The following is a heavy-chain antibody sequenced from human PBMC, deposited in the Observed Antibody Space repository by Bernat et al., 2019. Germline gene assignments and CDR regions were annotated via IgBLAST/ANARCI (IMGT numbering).Heavy chain of an antibody. D-gene: IGHD2-21*02. V-gene: IGHV3-23*01. CDR2: ISGSGGST. J-gene: IGHJ4*01. CDR3: ANLSIANDLLVVVTASTNDGFDY. Sequence: EVQLLESGGGLVQPGGSLRLSCAASGFTFSSYAMSWVRQAPGKGLEWVSAISGSGGSTYYADSVKGRFTISRDNSKNTLYLQMNSLRAEHTAVYYCANLSIANDLLVVVTASTNDGFDYWGQGTLVTVSS. CDR1: GFTFSSYA.